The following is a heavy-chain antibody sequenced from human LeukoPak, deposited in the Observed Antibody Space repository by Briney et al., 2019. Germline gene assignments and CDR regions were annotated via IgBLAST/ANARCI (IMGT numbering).Heavy chain of an antibody. CDR3: ARVIAAAGSHFDY. Sequence: GGSLRLSCAASGFTFSSYEMKWVRQAPGKGLEWISYISSSGSTIYYADSVKGRFTISRDNAKNSLYLQMNSLRAEDTAVYYCARVIAAAGSHFDYWGQGTLVTVSS. J-gene: IGHJ4*02. V-gene: IGHV3-48*03. D-gene: IGHD6-13*01. CDR1: GFTFSSYE. CDR2: ISSSGSTI.